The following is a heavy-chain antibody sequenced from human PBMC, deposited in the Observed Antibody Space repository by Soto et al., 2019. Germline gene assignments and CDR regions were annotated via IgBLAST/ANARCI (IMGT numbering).Heavy chain of an antibody. V-gene: IGHV1-69*06. D-gene: IGHD1-26*01. CDR1: GGTFSSYA. CDR2: IIPIFGTA. CDR3: GRGGEWERDGGGFDY. Sequence: QVQLVQSGAEVKKPGSSVKVSCKASGGTFSSYAISWVRQAPGQGLEWMGGIIPIFGTANYAQKFQGRVTITADKSTSTDDMEQSSLSSEDTAVYYGGRGGEWERDGGGFDYWGQGTLVTVSS. J-gene: IGHJ4*02.